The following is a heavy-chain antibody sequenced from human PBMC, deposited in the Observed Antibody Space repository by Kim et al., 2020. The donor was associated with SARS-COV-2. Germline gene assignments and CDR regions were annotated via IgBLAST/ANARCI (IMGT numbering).Heavy chain of an antibody. J-gene: IGHJ5*02. V-gene: IGHV4-59*13. D-gene: IGHD3-10*01. CDR3: ARGRGSNYYGSGTTKNWFDP. CDR2: IYYSGST. CDR1: GGSISSYY. Sequence: SETLSLTCTVSGGSISSYYWSWIRQPPGKGLEWIGYIYYSGSTNYNPSLKSRVTISVDTSKNQFSLKLSSVTAADTAVYYCARGRGSNYYGSGTTKNWFDPWGQGTLVTVSS.